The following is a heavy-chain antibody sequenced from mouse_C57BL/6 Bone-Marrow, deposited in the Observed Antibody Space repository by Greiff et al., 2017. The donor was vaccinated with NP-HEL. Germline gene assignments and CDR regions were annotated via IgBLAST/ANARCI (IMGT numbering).Heavy chain of an antibody. CDR2: ISDGGSYT. CDR1: GFTFSSYA. CDR3: ARDSYYGYYGPFAY. Sequence: DVQLQESGGGLVKPGGSLKLSCAASGFTFSSYAMSWVRQTPEKRLEWVATISDGGSYTYYPDNVKGRFTISRDNAKNNLYLQMSHLKSEDTAMYYCARDSYYGYYGPFAYWGQGTLVTVSA. D-gene: IGHD2-3*01. V-gene: IGHV5-4*01. J-gene: IGHJ3*01.